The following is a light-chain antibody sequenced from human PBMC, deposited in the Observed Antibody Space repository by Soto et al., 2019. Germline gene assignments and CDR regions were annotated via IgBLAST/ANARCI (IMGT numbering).Light chain of an antibody. V-gene: IGKV3-20*01. CDR3: QQYGSSPLT. CDR2: GAF. J-gene: IGKJ1*01. CDR1: QSVGSTS. Sequence: EVVLTQSPGTLSLSPGEIATLSCRASQSVGSTSLARYQQKPGQAPRLLIDGAFRMASGITDRFSGSGSETDFTLTITRLEPEYFAVYYCQQYGSSPLTFGLGTKVEIK.